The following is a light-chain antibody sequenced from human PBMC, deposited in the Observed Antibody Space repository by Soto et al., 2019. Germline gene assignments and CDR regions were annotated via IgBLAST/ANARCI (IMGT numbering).Light chain of an antibody. CDR3: QQYNNWPRT. CDR2: GAS. V-gene: IGKV3-15*01. CDR1: QSVSSD. J-gene: IGKJ1*01. Sequence: EIVMTQSPATLSVSPGERATLSCRASQSVSSDLAWYHQKPGQAPRLLIYGASTRATGIPARFSGSGSGTEFTLTINSLQDEDFAFYYCQQYNNWPRTFGQGTKVEIK.